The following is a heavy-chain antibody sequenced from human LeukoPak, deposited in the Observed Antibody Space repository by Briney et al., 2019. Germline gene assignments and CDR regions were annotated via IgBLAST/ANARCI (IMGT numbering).Heavy chain of an antibody. CDR2: IYTSGST. J-gene: IGHJ6*02. V-gene: IGHV4-4*07. CDR1: GGSISSYY. D-gene: IGHD2-2*01. Sequence: SATLSLTCTVSGGSISSYYWSWIRQPAGKGLEWIGRIYTSGSTNYNPSLKSRVTMSVDTSKNQFSLKLSSVTAADTAVYYCARDPYCSSTSCYDNYYYGMDVWGQGTTVTVSS. CDR3: ARDPYCSSTSCYDNYYYGMDV.